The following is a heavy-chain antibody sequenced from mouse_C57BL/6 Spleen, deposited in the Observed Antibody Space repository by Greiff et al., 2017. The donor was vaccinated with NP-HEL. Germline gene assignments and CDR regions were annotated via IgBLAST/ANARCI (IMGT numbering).Heavy chain of an antibody. V-gene: IGHV1-59*01. CDR3: ASGAQDY. J-gene: IGHJ4*01. CDR2: IDPSDSYT. D-gene: IGHD1-3*01. CDR1: GYTFTSYW. Sequence: QVQLQQPGAELVRPGTSVKLSCKASGYTFTSYWMHWVKQRPGQGLEWIGVIDPSDSYTNYNQKFKGKATLTVDTSSSTAYMQLSSLTSEDSAGYYCASGAQDYWGQGSSVTVSS.